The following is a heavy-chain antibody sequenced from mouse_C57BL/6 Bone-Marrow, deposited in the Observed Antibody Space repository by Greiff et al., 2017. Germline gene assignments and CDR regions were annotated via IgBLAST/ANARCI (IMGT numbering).Heavy chain of an antibody. CDR3: ARSDGYY. CDR2: IDPSDSYT. J-gene: IGHJ2*01. Sequence: QVQLQQPGAELVKPGASVKLSCKASGYTFTSYWMQWVKQRPGQGLEWIGEIDPSDSYTNYNQKFTGKATLTVDTSSSTAYMQLSSLTSEDSAVYYCARSDGYYWGQGTTLTVSS. V-gene: IGHV1-50*01. CDR1: GYTFTSYW. D-gene: IGHD2-3*01.